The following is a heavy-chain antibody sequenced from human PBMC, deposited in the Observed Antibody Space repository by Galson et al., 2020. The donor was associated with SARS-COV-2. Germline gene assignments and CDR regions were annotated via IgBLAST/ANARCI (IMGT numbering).Heavy chain of an antibody. D-gene: IGHD6-25*01. CDR2: ITSSGSKT. CDR1: GFTFSTYA. V-gene: IGHV3-23*01. CDR3: AKYAPATSGYYFDF. J-gene: IGHJ4*02. Sequence: GEYLKISCATSGFTFSTYAMSWVRQAPGKGLEWVSAITSSGSKTYYAVSVKGRYTISRDNSKNTLYLQMNSLGAEDTAMYFCAKYAPATSGYYFDFWGQGTLVTVAT.